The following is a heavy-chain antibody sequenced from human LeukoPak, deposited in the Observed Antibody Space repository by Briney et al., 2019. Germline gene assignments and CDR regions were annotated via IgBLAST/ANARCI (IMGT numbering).Heavy chain of an antibody. D-gene: IGHD3-16*01. J-gene: IGHJ4*02. CDR1: GFTFSNAW. CDR3: TTDRRGRPIDY. Sequence: NPGGSLRLSCAASGFTFSNAWMSWVRQAPGKGLEWVGRIKSKTDGGTTDYAAPVKGRFTISRDDSKYTLYLQMNSLKTEDTAVYYCTTDRRGRPIDYWGQGTLVTVSS. V-gene: IGHV3-15*01. CDR2: IKSKTDGGTT.